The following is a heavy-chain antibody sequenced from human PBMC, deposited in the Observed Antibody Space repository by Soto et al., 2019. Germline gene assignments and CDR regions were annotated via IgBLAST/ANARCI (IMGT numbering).Heavy chain of an antibody. D-gene: IGHD3-16*01. V-gene: IGHV3-7*01. Sequence: GGSLRLSCAASGFTFSSYWMSWVRQAPGKGLEWVANIKQDGSEKYYVDSVKGRFTISRDNAKNSLYLQMNSLRAEDTAVYYCARAVVLYEGFFDYWGQGTLVTVSS. CDR3: ARAVVLYEGFFDY. J-gene: IGHJ4*02. CDR2: IKQDGSEK. CDR1: GFTFSSYW.